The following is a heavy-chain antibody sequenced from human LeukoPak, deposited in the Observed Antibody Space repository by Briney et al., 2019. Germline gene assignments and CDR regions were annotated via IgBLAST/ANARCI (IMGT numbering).Heavy chain of an antibody. CDR1: GFTFSTYA. CDR3: AKAAPSYFDY. V-gene: IGHV3-23*01. J-gene: IGHJ4*02. Sequence: GGSLRLSCAASGFTFSTYAMTWLRQAPGKGLEGVSAISGSGGSTYYADSVTGRFTISRDNSKHTLYLQMNSLRAEDTAVYYCAKAAPSYFDYWGQGTLVTVSS. CDR2: ISGSGGST.